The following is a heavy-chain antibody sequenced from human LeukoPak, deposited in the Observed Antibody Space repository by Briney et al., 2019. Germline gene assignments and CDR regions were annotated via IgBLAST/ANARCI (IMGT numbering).Heavy chain of an antibody. CDR2: ISSSSSYT. V-gene: IGHV3-11*05. D-gene: IGHD5-24*01. Sequence: GGSLRLSCAASGFTFSDYYMSWIPQAPGKGLEWFSYISSSSSYTNYADSVKGRFTISRDNAKNSLYLQMNSLRAEDTAVYYCAREEMATPHDAFDIWGQGTMVTVSS. CDR3: AREEMATPHDAFDI. J-gene: IGHJ3*02. CDR1: GFTFSDYY.